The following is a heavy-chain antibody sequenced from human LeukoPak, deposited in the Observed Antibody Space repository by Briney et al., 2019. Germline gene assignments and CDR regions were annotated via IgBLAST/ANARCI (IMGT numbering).Heavy chain of an antibody. CDR1: GFTFDDYG. D-gene: IGHD5-24*01. CDR3: ARVFERDGYNLPFDY. J-gene: IGHJ4*02. CDR2: INWNGGST. Sequence: PGGSLRLSCAASGFTFDDYGMSCVRQAPGKGLEWVSGINWNGGSTGDGYSLKGRLTVSRYNAKNSLYLQMYILRAEDTAVYYCARVFERDGYNLPFDYWGQGTLVTVSS. V-gene: IGHV3-20*04.